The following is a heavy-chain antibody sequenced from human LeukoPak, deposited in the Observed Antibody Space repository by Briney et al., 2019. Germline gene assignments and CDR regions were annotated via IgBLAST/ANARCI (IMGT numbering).Heavy chain of an antibody. D-gene: IGHD1-1*01. CDR2: IIPIFGTA. V-gene: IGHV1-69*01. CDR1: VGTFSSYA. J-gene: IGHJ4*02. Sequence: ASVKVSCKASVGTFSSYAISWVRQAPGQGLEWMGGIIPIFGTANYAQKFQGRVTITADESTSTAYMELSSLRSEDTAVYYCARGASGNWNDRSHFDYWGQGTLVTVSS. CDR3: ARGASGNWNDRSHFDY.